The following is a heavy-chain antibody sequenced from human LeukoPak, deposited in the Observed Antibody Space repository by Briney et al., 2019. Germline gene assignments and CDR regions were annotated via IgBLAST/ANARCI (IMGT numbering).Heavy chain of an antibody. D-gene: IGHD4-17*01. CDR3: ARGRDYGDISFDY. V-gene: IGHV6-1*01. CDR1: GDSVSSNSAA. J-gene: IGHJ4*02. CDR2: TYYKSKWYN. Sequence: SQTLSLTFAISGDSVSSNSAAWNWIRQSPSRGLEWLGRTYYKSKWYNNYAVSVKSRISINPDTSKNQFSLQLNSVTPEDTAVYFCARGRDYGDISFDYWGQGTLVTVSS.